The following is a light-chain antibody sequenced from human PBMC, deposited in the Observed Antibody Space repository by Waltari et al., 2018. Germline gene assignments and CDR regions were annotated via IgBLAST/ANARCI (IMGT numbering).Light chain of an antibody. Sequence: DIQMTQSPSSLSASAGDKVTITCRASQGISSWLAWYQQKPGKAPKLLIYAASSLQSGVPSRFSGSGSGTDYTLTISSLQPEDFGTYYCQQGYNTPWTFGQGTKVEIK. J-gene: IGKJ1*01. V-gene: IGKV1-12*01. CDR3: QQGYNTPWT. CDR1: QGISSW. CDR2: AAS.